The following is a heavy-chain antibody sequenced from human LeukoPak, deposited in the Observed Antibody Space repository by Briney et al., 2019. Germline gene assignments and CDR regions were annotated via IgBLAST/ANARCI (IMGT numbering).Heavy chain of an antibody. CDR1: GYSISSGYY. Sequence: SETLSLTCAVSGYSISSGYYWGWIRQPPGKGLEWIGSIYHSGSTYYNPSLKSRVTISVDTSKNQFSLKLSSVTAADTAVYYCAGVYGSGSPTIWGQGTLVTVSS. CDR3: AGVYGSGSPTI. J-gene: IGHJ4*02. CDR2: IYHSGST. V-gene: IGHV4-38-2*01. D-gene: IGHD3-10*01.